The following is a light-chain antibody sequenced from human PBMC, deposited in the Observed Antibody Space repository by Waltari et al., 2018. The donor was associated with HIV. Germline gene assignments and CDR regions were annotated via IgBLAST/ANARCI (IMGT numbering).Light chain of an antibody. V-gene: IGLV2-14*01. J-gene: IGLJ1*01. CDR3: SSYSSSTSPYV. CDR1: TSDIGNYNY. CDR2: EVS. Sequence: QSALTQPASVSGSPGQSITISCTGTTSDIGNYNYVSWYQHHPGRAPKLLIYEVSNRPSGVSNRFSGSKSGNTASLTVSGLHAEDEGDYYCSSYSSSTSPYVFGTGTKVTVV.